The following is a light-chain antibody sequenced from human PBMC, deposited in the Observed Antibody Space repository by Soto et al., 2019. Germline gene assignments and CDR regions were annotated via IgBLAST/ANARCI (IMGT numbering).Light chain of an antibody. Sequence: QSVLTRPASVSGSPGQSITISCTGTSSDIGGYYYVSWYQHHPGKAPKLLIYQVTNRPSGVSNRFSGSKSGNTASLTISGLQADDEADYYCTSYSSSDIFYVFGTGTKVTVL. J-gene: IGLJ1*01. CDR3: TSYSSSDIFYV. CDR2: QVT. CDR1: SSDIGGYYY. V-gene: IGLV2-14*01.